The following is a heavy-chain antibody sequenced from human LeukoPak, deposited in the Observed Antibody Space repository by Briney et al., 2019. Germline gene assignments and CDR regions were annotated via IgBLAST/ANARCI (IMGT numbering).Heavy chain of an antibody. J-gene: IGHJ5*02. V-gene: IGHV4-38-2*02. Sequence: SETLSLTCTVSDYSISSNYYWGWIRQPPGKGLEWIGSIYHSGSPYYNPSLKSRVTISVDTSKNQFSLKLSSVTAADTAVYYCARSLPTYYSSSWYKWFDPWGQGTLVTVSS. CDR2: IYHSGSP. D-gene: IGHD6-13*01. CDR1: DYSISSNYY. CDR3: ARSLPTYYSSSWYKWFDP.